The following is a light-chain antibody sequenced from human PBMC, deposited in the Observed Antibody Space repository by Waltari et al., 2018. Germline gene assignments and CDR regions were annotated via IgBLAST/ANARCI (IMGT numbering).Light chain of an antibody. CDR3: SSYTSSSTWV. J-gene: IGLJ3*02. Sequence: HSALTQPASVSGSPGQSISISCTGTSSDVGVYNYVSWYQQHPGQAPKLMIYEVSNRPSGISNRFSGSKSDNTASLTISGLQAEDEADYYCSSYTSSSTWVFGGGTKLTVL. CDR2: EVS. CDR1: SSDVGVYNY. V-gene: IGLV2-14*01.